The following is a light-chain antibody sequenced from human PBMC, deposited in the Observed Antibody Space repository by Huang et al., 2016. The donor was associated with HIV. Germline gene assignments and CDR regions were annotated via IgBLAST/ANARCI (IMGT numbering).Light chain of an antibody. J-gene: IGKJ3*01. CDR3: QQNNNWPPLFT. V-gene: IGKV3-15*01. CDR2: GAS. CDR1: QSVSSN. Sequence: EIVMTQSLATLSASPGERATLSCRASQSVSSNLAWYQQKPGQAPRLLIYGASTRATGIPARFSGSGSGTDFTLTISSLQSEDFAVYYCQQNNNWPPLFTFGPGTKVDIK.